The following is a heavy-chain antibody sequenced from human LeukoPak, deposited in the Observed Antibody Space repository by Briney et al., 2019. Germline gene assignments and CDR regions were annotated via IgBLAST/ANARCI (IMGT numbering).Heavy chain of an antibody. CDR2: SSASSSDV. Sequence: GGSLRLSCAVSGLAFSSSAMNWVRQTPGKGLEWLSYSSASSSDVYYADSVKGRFTISRDNAKSSLYLQMNSLTAEDTAIYFCARGRDHAFDIWGQGTRVTVSS. CDR1: GLAFSSSA. CDR3: ARGRDHAFDI. V-gene: IGHV3-48*01. J-gene: IGHJ3*02.